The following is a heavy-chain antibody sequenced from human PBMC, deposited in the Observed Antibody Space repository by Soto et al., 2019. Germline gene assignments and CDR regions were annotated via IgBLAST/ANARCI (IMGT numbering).Heavy chain of an antibody. CDR2: ISNGDETT. D-gene: IGHD5-12*01. V-gene: IGHV3-11*01. CDR3: ARDPKRRDGYNFDS. J-gene: IGHJ4*02. Sequence: QVQLVESGGGLVEPGGSLRLSCSASGFIFTDYSMTWIRQAPGKGLEWVSYISNGDETTQYADSVKGRFSVSRDNAKKVLFLQMNSLRVDDTAVYYFARDPKRRDGYNFDSWGRGALVTVSS. CDR1: GFIFTDYS.